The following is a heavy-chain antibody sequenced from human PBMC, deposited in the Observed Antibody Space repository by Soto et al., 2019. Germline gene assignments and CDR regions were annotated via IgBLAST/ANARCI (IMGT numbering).Heavy chain of an antibody. V-gene: IGHV3-30-3*01. Sequence: GGFLRLSCAASGFTFSSYAMHWVRQAPSKGLEWVAVISYDGSNKYYADSVKGRFTISRDNSKNTLYLQMNSLRAEDTAVYYCANGNVDYWGQGTLVPVSS. CDR2: ISYDGSNK. CDR1: GFTFSSYA. CDR3: ANGNVDY. J-gene: IGHJ4*02.